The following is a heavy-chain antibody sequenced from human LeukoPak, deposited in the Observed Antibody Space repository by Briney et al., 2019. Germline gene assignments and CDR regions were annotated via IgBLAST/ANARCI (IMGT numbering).Heavy chain of an antibody. D-gene: IGHD3-3*01. J-gene: IGHJ3*02. Sequence: GGSLRLSCVFSGFTFSNYWMNWVRQAPGKGLEWVANINQDGSEKFYVDPVKGRFTLSRDNSKNTLYLQMNSLRAEDTAVYYCARELTIFGVVIQRYDAFDIWGQGTMVTVSS. CDR2: INQDGSEK. CDR3: ARELTIFGVVIQRYDAFDI. V-gene: IGHV3-7*01. CDR1: GFTFSNYW.